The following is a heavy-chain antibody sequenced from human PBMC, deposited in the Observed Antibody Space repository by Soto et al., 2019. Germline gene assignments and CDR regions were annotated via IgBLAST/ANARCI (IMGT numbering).Heavy chain of an antibody. V-gene: IGHV1-58*01. D-gene: IGHD1-26*01. Sequence: SVKVSCKASGFTFADSSVQWVLQARGQSLEWIGRIVVDSGNTKSAQKFTERVTISWDMSTSTASMELRSLRSEDTAVYYCATANNTSPFDYWGQGTLVTVSS. CDR1: GFTFADSS. J-gene: IGHJ4*02. CDR2: IVVDSGNT. CDR3: ATANNTSPFDY.